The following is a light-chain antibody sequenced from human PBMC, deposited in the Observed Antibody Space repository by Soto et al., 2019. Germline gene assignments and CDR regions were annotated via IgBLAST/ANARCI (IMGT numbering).Light chain of an antibody. Sequence: QSALTQPASVSGAPGQSITISCTGTSGGVGNYHYVSWYQQHPGKVPKLMIYDVDNRPSAVSNRFSGSKSGNTASLTVSGLQAEYEADYYCSSYTSSGTLVFGGGTKRTLL. V-gene: IGLV2-14*01. J-gene: IGLJ2*01. CDR1: SGGVGNYHY. CDR3: SSYTSSGTLV. CDR2: DVD.